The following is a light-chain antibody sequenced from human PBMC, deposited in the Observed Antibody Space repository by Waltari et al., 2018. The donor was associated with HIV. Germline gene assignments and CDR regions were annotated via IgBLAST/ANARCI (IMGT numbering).Light chain of an antibody. V-gene: IGLV3-21*02. CDR3: QVWDSDSDHYV. CDR1: TNGRRS. J-gene: IGLJ1*01. Sequence: SFVLTQPHSVSVAPGQTATINCGGNTNGRRSVNRYQQKPGQAPVLVIYYNDDRPSGIPERYSGSKSGNTATLTITRVEVGDEADYYCQVWDSDSDHYVFGTGTEVTVL. CDR2: YND.